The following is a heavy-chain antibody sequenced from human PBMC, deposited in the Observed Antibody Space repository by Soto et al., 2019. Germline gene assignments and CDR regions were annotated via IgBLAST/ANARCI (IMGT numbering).Heavy chain of an antibody. CDR1: GGSISSYY. CDR2: IYYSGST. J-gene: IGHJ6*04. D-gene: IGHD2-15*01. V-gene: IGHV4-59*08. Sequence: SETLSLTCTVSGGSISSYYWSWIRQPPGKGLEWIGYIYYSGSTNYNPSLKSRVTISVDTSKNQFSLKLSSVTAADTAVYYCGRAAYYYYGMDVWGKGTRVPVS. CDR3: GRAAYYYYGMDV.